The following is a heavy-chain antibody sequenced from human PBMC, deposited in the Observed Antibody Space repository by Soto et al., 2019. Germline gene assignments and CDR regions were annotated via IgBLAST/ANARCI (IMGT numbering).Heavy chain of an antibody. V-gene: IGHV3-66*01. CDR3: ARAGTSDLYCSGGSCYLVYFDY. J-gene: IGHJ4*02. CDR2: IYSGGST. Sequence: GGSLRLSCAASGFTVSSNYMSWVRQAPGKGLEWVSVIYSGGSTYYADSVKGRFTISRDNSKNTLYLQMNSLRAEDTAVYYCARAGTSDLYCSGGSCYLVYFDYWGQGTLVTVSS. CDR1: GFTVSSNY. D-gene: IGHD2-15*01.